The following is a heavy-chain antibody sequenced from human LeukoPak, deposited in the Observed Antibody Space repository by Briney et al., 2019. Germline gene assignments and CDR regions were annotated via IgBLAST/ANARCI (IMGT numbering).Heavy chain of an antibody. D-gene: IGHD5-12*01. Sequence: GGSLRLSCAASGFTFSSYGMHWVRQAPGKGLEWVAFIRYDGSNKYYAGSVKGRFTISRDNSKNTLYLQMNSLRAEDTAVYYCAGLSPTILDYWGQGTLVTVSS. CDR1: GFTFSSYG. CDR2: IRYDGSNK. CDR3: AGLSPTILDY. J-gene: IGHJ4*02. V-gene: IGHV3-30*02.